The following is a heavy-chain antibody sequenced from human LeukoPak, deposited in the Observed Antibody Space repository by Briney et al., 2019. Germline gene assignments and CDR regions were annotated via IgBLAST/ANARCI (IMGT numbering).Heavy chain of an antibody. Sequence: GASVKVSCKASGNTLNTYAITWVRQAPGEGLEWMGWISVNNGNTNYAQKLKGRVTMTTDKSTSTAYMELRSLRSDDTAVYYCAVSPLLRFLEWPKGGNYWGQGTLVTVSS. J-gene: IGHJ4*02. CDR1: GNTLNTYA. V-gene: IGHV1-18*04. CDR3: AVSPLLRFLEWPKGGNY. D-gene: IGHD3-3*01. CDR2: ISVNNGNT.